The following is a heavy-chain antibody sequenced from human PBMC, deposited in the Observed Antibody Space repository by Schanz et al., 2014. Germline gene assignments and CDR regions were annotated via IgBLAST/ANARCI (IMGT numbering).Heavy chain of an antibody. CDR3: AKSMYSTSWAFDF. D-gene: IGHD2-2*01. CDR2: IWYDGSNK. Sequence: QVQLVESGGGVVQPGRSLRLSCAASGFTFNSYGMHWVRQAPGKGLEWVAFIWYDGSNKYYADSVKGRFTISRDNSKTPLYVQMTCLCAEDAAVYYCAKSMYSTSWAFDFWGQGAQVTVSS. V-gene: IGHV3-33*06. CDR1: GFTFNSYG. J-gene: IGHJ4*02.